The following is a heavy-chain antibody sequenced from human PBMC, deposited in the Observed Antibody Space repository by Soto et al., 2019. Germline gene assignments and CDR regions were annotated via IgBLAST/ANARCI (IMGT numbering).Heavy chain of an antibody. CDR3: AREELNLYYGMDV. CDR1: GYTFTSYG. V-gene: IGHV1-18*01. Sequence: ASVKVSCKASGYTFTSYGISWVRQAPGQGLEWMGWISAYNGNTNYAQKFQGRVTMTTDTSTSTAYMELSSLRSEDTAVYYCAREELNLYYGMDVWGQGTTVTVSS. J-gene: IGHJ6*02. D-gene: IGHD3-10*01. CDR2: ISAYNGNT.